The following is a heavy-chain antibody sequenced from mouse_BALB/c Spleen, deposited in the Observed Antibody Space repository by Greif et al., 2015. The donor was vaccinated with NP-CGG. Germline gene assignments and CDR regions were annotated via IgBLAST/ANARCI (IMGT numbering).Heavy chain of an antibody. CDR2: INPSTGYT. CDR3: ASSYYYGSSYYAMDY. J-gene: IGHJ4*01. V-gene: IGHV1-7*01. Sequence: QVQLQQPGAELAKPGAPVKMSCKASGYTFTSYWMHWVKQWPGQGLEWIGYINPSTGYTEYNQKFKDKATLTADKSSSTAYMQLSSLTSEDSAVYYCASSYYYGSSYYAMDYWGQGTSVTVSS. CDR1: GYTFTSYW. D-gene: IGHD1-1*01.